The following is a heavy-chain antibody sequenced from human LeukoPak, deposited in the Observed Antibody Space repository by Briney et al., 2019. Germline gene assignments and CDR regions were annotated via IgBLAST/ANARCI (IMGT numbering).Heavy chain of an antibody. J-gene: IGHJ4*02. CDR2: IYSGGST. V-gene: IGHV3-66*01. Sequence: PGGSLRLSCAASGFTFSSYWMHWVRQAPGKGLEWVSVIYSGGSTYYADSVKGRFTISRDNSKNTLYLQMKSLRVEDTAVYYCARDRWELRGEFVYWGQGTLVTVSS. D-gene: IGHD1-26*01. CDR3: ARDRWELRGEFVY. CDR1: GFTFSSYW.